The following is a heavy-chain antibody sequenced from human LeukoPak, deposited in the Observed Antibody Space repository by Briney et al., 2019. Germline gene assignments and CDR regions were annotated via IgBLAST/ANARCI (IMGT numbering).Heavy chain of an antibody. CDR3: ARDRLPDGGIGDAFDI. D-gene: IGHD4-23*01. CDR1: GFTFSDYY. Sequence: PGGSLRLSCTASGFTFSDYYMSWIRQAPGKGLEWVSYISSSGSTIYYADSVKGRFTISRDNANNSLYLQMNSLRAEDTAVYYCARDRLPDGGIGDAFDIWGQGTMVTVSS. CDR2: ISSSGSTI. V-gene: IGHV3-11*04. J-gene: IGHJ3*02.